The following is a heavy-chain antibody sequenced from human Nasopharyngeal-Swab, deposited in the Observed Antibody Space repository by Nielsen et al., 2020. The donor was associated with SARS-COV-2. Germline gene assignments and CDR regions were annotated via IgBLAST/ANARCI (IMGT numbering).Heavy chain of an antibody. CDR1: GGSISSSSYY. Sequence: SETLSLTCTVSGGSISSSSYYWGWIRQPPGKGLEWIGSIYYSGSTYYNPSLKSRVTISVDTSKNHFSLKLSSVTAADTAVYYCARGYSSGWYPFDYWGQGTLVTVSS. CDR3: ARGYSSGWYPFDY. CDR2: IYYSGST. J-gene: IGHJ4*02. D-gene: IGHD6-19*01. V-gene: IGHV4-39*07.